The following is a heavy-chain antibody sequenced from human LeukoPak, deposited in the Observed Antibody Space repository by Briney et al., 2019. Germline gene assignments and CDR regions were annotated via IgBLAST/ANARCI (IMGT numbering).Heavy chain of an antibody. CDR1: GGSISSSGYY. D-gene: IGHD2-2*01. J-gene: IGHJ3*02. V-gene: IGHV4-39*07. CDR2: IYYSGST. CDR3: ARGSGTTLRYCSSTSCPALYAFDI. Sequence: SETLSLTCTVSGGSISSSGYYWDWIRQPPGKGLEWIGSIYYSGSTYYNPSLKSRVTVSVDTSKNQFSLKLSSVTAADTAVYYCARGSGTTLRYCSSTSCPALYAFDIWGQGTMVTVSS.